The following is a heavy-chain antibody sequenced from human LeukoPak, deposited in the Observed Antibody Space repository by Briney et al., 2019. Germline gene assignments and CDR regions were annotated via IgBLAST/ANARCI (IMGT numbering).Heavy chain of an antibody. V-gene: IGHV3-64*01. CDR3: ARDYYDSSGYYSPLFDY. D-gene: IGHD3-22*01. J-gene: IGHJ4*02. CDR2: ISSNGGGT. Sequence: PGGSLRLSCAASGFTFGSYGMHWVRQAPGKGLEYVSAISSNGGGTYYANSVKGRFTISRDNSKNTVYLQMGSLRAEDMAVYYCARDYYDSSGYYSPLFDYWGQGTLVTVSS. CDR1: GFTFGSYG.